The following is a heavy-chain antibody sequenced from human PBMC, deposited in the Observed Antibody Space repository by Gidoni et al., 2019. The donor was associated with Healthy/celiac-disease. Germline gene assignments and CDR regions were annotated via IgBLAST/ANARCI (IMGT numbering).Heavy chain of an antibody. V-gene: IGHV1-69*01. CDR2: IIPIFGTA. J-gene: IGHJ6*02. D-gene: IGHD3-22*01. CDR1: GGTCGSSA. CDR3: ASGITMIDDYYGMDV. Sequence: QVQLVQSGAEVEKTGASVKVSCKASGGTCGSSASSWVRQAPGQGLEWRGGIIPIFGTANYAQKFQGRVTITADESTSTAYMELSSLRSEDTAVYYCASGITMIDDYYGMDVWGQGTTVTVSS.